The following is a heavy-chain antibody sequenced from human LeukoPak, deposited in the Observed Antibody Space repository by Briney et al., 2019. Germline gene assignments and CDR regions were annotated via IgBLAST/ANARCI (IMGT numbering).Heavy chain of an antibody. Sequence: GGSLRLSCAVSGFSVSNNYMGWVRQAPGKGLELVSAIYGDGRPFYVDSVKGRFTTSRDNSKNTLYLQMNSLRAEDTAVYYCAKIITMIASYYFDYWGQGTLVTVSS. CDR2: IYGDGRP. J-gene: IGHJ4*02. CDR1: GFSVSNNY. V-gene: IGHV3-53*01. CDR3: AKIITMIASYYFDY. D-gene: IGHD3-22*01.